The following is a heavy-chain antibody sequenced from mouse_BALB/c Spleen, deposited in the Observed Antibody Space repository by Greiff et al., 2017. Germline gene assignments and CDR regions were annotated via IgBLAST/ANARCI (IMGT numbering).Heavy chain of an antibody. CDR2: ISSGGSYT. V-gene: IGHV5-6*01. CDR3: ARQGEITTVPWFAY. J-gene: IGHJ3*01. D-gene: IGHD1-1*01. Sequence: EVMVVESGGDLVKPGGSLKLSCAASGFTFSSYGMSWVRQTPDKRLEWVATISSGGSYTYHPDSVKGRFTISRDNAKNTLYLQMSSLKSEDTAMYYYARQGEITTVPWFAYWGQGTLVTVSA. CDR1: GFTFSSYG.